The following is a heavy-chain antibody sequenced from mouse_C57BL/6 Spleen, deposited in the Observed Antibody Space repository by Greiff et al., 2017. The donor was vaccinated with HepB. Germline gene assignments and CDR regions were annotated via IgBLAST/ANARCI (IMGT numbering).Heavy chain of an antibody. Sequence: VQLQESGAELVKPGASVKISCKASGYAFSSYWMNWVKQRPGKGLEWIGQIYPGDGDTNYNGKFKGKATLTADKSSSTAYMQLSSLTSEDSAVYFCARGGYYGPFAYWGQGTLVTVSA. CDR1: GYAFSSYW. V-gene: IGHV1-80*01. J-gene: IGHJ3*01. CDR3: ARGGYYGPFAY. D-gene: IGHD1-1*01. CDR2: IYPGDGDT.